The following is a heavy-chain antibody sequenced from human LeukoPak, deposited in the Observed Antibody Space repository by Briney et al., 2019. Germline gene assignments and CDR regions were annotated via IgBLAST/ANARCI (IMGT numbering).Heavy chain of an antibody. CDR3: ARVTRYMIEDYFDY. J-gene: IGHJ4*02. D-gene: IGHD3-22*01. CDR2: IYYSGST. V-gene: IGHV4-39*07. CDR1: GGSISSSSYY. Sequence: KPSETLSLTCTVSGGSISSSSYYWGWIRQPPGKGLEWIGSIYYSGSTYYNPSLKSRVTISVDTSKNQFSLRLSSVTAADTAVYYCARVTRYMIEDYFDYWGQGTLVTVSS.